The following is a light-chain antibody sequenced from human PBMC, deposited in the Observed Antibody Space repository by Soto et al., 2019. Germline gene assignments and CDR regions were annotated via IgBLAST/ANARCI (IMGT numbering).Light chain of an antibody. CDR3: QQRSNWPRT. CDR2: DAS. CDR1: QSVKSS. J-gene: IGKJ1*01. V-gene: IGKV3-11*01. Sequence: EIVLTQSPATLSLSPGERATLSCRASQSVKSSYLAWHQQTPGQAPRLLIYDASNRATGIPARFSGSGSGTDFTLTISSLEPEDFAVYYCQQRSNWPRTFGQGTKVDI.